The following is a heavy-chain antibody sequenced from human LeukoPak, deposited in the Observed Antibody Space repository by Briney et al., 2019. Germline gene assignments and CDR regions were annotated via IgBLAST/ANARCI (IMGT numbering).Heavy chain of an antibody. J-gene: IGHJ5*01. CDR2: VSSSGGGT. V-gene: IGHV3-23*01. Sequence: GGSLRLSCVASGFTFSSYAMNWVRQAPGKGREGVSTVSSSGGGTYYADSVKGRFTISRDNSKNTLYLQMNNLRAEDTAMYYCAKDLTTSSWYDSWGQGTLVTVSS. CDR3: AKDLTTSSWYDS. CDR1: GFTFSSYA. D-gene: IGHD2-2*01.